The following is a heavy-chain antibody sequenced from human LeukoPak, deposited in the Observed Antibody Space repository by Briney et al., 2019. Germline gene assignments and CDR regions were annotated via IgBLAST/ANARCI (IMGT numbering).Heavy chain of an antibody. CDR2: IIPIFGTA. CDR1: GGTFSSYA. J-gene: IGHJ6*02. D-gene: IGHD3-16*01. Sequence: SVTVSCTASGGTFSSYAISWVRQAPGQGLEWMGGIIPIFGTANYAQKFQGRVTITADESTSTAYMELSSLRSEDTAVYYCASSRGVYYYYGMDVWGQGTTVTVSS. V-gene: IGHV1-69*13. CDR3: ASSRGVYYYYGMDV.